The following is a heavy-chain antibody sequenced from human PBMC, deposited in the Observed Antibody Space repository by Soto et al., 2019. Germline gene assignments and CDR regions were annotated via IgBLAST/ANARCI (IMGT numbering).Heavy chain of an antibody. Sequence: GGSLRLSCAASGFTFSCYAMHWVRQAPGKGLEWVAIISNDGSNKYYADSVKGRFTISRDNSKHTLYLQMNSLRAEDTAVYNCARETSGSGSPLYYFDYWGQGTPVTVSS. J-gene: IGHJ4*02. CDR2: ISNDGSNK. CDR3: ARETSGSGSPLYYFDY. D-gene: IGHD3-10*01. V-gene: IGHV3-30-3*01. CDR1: GFTFSCYA.